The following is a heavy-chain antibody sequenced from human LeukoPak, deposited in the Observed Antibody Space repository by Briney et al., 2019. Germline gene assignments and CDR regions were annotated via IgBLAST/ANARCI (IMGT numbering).Heavy chain of an antibody. CDR3: ARDLITTPYNWFDP. J-gene: IGHJ5*02. CDR1: GGSISSGNDY. D-gene: IGHD3-3*01. CDR2: IYTSGNT. V-gene: IGHV4-61*02. Sequence: TSETLSLTCTVSGGSISSGNDYWSWIRQPAGKGLEWIGRIYTSGNTNYNPSLKSRVTVSIDTSKNQFSLKLSSVTAADTAVYYCARDLITTPYNWFDPWGPGTLVIVSS.